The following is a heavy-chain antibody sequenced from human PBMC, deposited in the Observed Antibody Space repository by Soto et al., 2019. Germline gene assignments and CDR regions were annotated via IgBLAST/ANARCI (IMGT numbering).Heavy chain of an antibody. CDR2: INHSGST. J-gene: IGHJ4*02. V-gene: IGHV4-34*01. D-gene: IGHD2-15*01. CDR1: GGSFSGYY. Sequence: AETLSLTCAVYGGSFSGYYCSWIRQPPGKGLEWIGEINHSGSTNYNPSLKSRVTISVDTSKNQFSLKLSSVTAADTAVYYCARRRYGGSGPDFDFWAQGTLVTISS. CDR3: ARRRYGGSGPDFDF.